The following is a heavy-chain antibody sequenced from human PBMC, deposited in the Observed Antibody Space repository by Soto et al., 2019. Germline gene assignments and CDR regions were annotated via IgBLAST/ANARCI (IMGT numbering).Heavy chain of an antibody. Sequence: GGSLRLSCATSGLTFSNYAMSLVRQAPGGGLEWVSSMSGSSSTTYYADSVRGRFTISRDRSKNTLYLQMSSLRAEDTAVYHCAKNQGVELVPLATVDWFDPWGQGSVVTVSS. CDR3: AKNQGVELVPLATVDWFDP. V-gene: IGHV3-23*01. J-gene: IGHJ5*02. CDR2: MSGSSSTT. D-gene: IGHD1-26*01. CDR1: GLTFSNYA.